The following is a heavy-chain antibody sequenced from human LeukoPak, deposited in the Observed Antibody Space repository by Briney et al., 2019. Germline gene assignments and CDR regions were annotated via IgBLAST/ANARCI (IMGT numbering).Heavy chain of an antibody. J-gene: IGHJ4*02. D-gene: IGHD6-13*01. CDR3: AKGVSSWYPPHFDY. Sequence: GRSLRLSCAASGFTFSSYGMHWVLQAPAKGLDWVAVISYDGNNKYYAESVKGRFTISRDNPKNTLYLQMNSLRAEDTAVYYCAKGVSSWYPPHFDYWGQGTLITVSS. CDR1: GFTFSSYG. CDR2: ISYDGNNK. V-gene: IGHV3-30*18.